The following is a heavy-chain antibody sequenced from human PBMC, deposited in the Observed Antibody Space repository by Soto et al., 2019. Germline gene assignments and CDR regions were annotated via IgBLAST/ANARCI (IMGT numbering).Heavy chain of an antibody. Sequence: SETLSLTCTVSGGSISSGEYYWTWIRQPPGKGLEWIGYISYSGSTHYSPSLKSRVSITVDTSKNQFSLKVNSVTAADTAVYYCARRVVGDSHFAIWGQGTPVTVSS. D-gene: IGHD2-15*01. CDR1: GGSISSGEYY. V-gene: IGHV4-30-4*01. J-gene: IGHJ4*02. CDR2: ISYSGST. CDR3: ARRVVGDSHFAI.